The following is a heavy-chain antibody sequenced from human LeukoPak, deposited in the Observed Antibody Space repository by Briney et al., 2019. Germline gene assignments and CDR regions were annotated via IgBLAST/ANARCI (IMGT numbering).Heavy chain of an antibody. D-gene: IGHD3-9*01. CDR2: IYHSGST. J-gene: IGHJ4*02. CDR3: ARRTTYFGWRPSESPSCFDY. Sequence: SETLSLTCTVSGYSISSGYYWGWIRPPPGKGLEWIGIIYHSGSTYYNPSLKRRVTISRDTAKNKVSVRVSSVTAADTAVYYCARRTTYFGWRPSESPSCFDYWGQGTLVTVSS. CDR1: GYSISSGYY. V-gene: IGHV4-38-2*02.